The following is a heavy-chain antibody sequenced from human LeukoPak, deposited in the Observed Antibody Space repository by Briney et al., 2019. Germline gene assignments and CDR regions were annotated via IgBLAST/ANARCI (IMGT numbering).Heavy chain of an antibody. CDR2: IYYSGST. CDR1: GASISSYY. D-gene: IGHD2-21*02. V-gene: IGHV4-59*01. Sequence: SETLSLTCTVSGASISSYYWNWIRQPPGRGLEWIGYIYYSGSTNYNPSLKSRVTMSVDTSKNLFSLKLTSVTAADTAAYYCASSRGVVTAYDIWGQGTMVTVSS. CDR3: ASSRGVVTAYDI. J-gene: IGHJ3*02.